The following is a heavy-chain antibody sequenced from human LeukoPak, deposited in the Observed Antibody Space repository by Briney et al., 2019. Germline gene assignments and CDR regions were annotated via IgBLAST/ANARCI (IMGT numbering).Heavy chain of an antibody. Sequence: GASVKVSCKVSGYTLTDLSMHWVRQAPGKGLEWMGGFDPEDGETIYAQKFQGRVTMTEDTSTDTAYMELSSLRSEDTAVYYCATGESGSYYFDYWGQGTLVTVSS. CDR2: FDPEDGET. V-gene: IGHV1-24*01. D-gene: IGHD1-26*01. J-gene: IGHJ4*02. CDR1: GYTLTDLS. CDR3: ATGESGSYYFDY.